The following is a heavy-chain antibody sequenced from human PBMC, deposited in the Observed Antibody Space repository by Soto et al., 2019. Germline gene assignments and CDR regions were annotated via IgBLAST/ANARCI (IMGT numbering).Heavy chain of an antibody. CDR3: ARAWVVVTAPDY. D-gene: IGHD2-21*02. V-gene: IGHV1-3*05. CDR1: GYTFTSYA. J-gene: IGHJ4*02. CDR2: INAGNGNT. Sequence: QVQLVQSGAEEKKPGASVKGSCKASGYTFTSYAMHWVRQAPGQRLEWMGWINAGNGNTKYSQKVQGRVTITRDTSASTAYMELSSLRSEDTAVYYCARAWVVVTAPDYWGQGTLVTVSS.